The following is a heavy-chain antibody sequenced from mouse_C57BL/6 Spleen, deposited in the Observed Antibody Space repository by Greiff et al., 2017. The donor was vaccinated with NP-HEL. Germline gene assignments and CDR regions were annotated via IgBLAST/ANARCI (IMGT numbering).Heavy chain of an antibody. Sequence: EVKLVESGGGLVQSGRSLRLSCATSGFTFSDFYMEWVRQAPGKGLEWIAASRNKANDYTTEYSAAVKGRFIVSRDTSQSILYLQMNALRAEDTAIDYWARDAGDYGWYFDVWGTGTTVTVSS. V-gene: IGHV7-1*01. CDR1: GFTFSDFY. CDR3: ARDAGDYGWYFDV. D-gene: IGHD1-1*01. J-gene: IGHJ1*03. CDR2: SRNKANDYTT.